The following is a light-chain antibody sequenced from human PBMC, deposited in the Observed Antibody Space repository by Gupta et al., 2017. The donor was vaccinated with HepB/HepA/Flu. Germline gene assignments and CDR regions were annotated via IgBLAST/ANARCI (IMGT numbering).Light chain of an antibody. CDR1: QSISNY. V-gene: IGKV1-39*01. CDR2: AAS. J-gene: IGKJ2*01. Sequence: DIQMPQSPSSLSASVGDRVTITCRASQSISNYLNWYQQKPGEAPNLLIYAASSWQSGVPSRVSGSGSGTDFTLTISSLQPEDFASYYCQQSDSTLPYTFGQGTKVEIK. CDR3: QQSDSTLPYT.